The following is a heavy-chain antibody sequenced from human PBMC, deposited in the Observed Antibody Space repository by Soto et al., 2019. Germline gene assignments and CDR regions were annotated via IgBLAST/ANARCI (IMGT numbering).Heavy chain of an antibody. CDR2: IIPIFGTA. Sequence: QVKLVQSGAEVKKPVSSVKVACKASGGTFSSYAISWVRQAPGQGLEWMGGIIPIFGTANHSQKFQGRVTITADESTGRAYMELSSLRSEDTAVYYCARGGSVRDIVVVVAATYGMDVWGQGTTVTVSS. CDR1: GGTFSSYA. CDR3: ARGGSVRDIVVVVAATYGMDV. D-gene: IGHD2-15*01. J-gene: IGHJ6*02. V-gene: IGHV1-69*01.